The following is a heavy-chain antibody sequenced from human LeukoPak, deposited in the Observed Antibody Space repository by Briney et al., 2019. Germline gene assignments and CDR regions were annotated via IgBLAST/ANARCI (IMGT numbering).Heavy chain of an antibody. CDR3: AREGMYYDFWSGWDFDY. CDR2: IYYSGST. D-gene: IGHD3-3*01. J-gene: IGHJ4*02. Sequence: SETLSLTCTVSGGSISSSSYYWGWIRQPPGKGLEWIGSIYYSGSTYYNPSLKSRVTISVDTSKNQFSLKLSSVTAADTAVYYCAREGMYYDFWSGWDFDYWGQGTLVTVSS. CDR1: GGSISSSSYY. V-gene: IGHV4-39*07.